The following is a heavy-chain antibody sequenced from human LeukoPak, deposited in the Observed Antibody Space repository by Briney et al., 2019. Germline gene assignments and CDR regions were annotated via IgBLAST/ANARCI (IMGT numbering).Heavy chain of an antibody. V-gene: IGHV1-2*02. Sequence: ASVKVSCKASGYTFTGYYMHWVRQAPGQGLKWMGWINPNSGGTNYAQKFQGRVTMTRDTSISTVYMELSRLRSDDTAVYYCARDRTMIAAAGRGWFDPWGQGTLVTVSS. CDR1: GYTFTGYY. D-gene: IGHD6-13*01. CDR2: INPNSGGT. CDR3: ARDRTMIAAAGRGWFDP. J-gene: IGHJ5*02.